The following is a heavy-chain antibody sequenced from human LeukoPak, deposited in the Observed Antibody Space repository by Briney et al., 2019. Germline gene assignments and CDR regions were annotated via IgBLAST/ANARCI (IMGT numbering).Heavy chain of an antibody. D-gene: IGHD3-16*02. CDR2: MNPNSDNT. CDR1: GYTFTSYD. V-gene: IGHV1-8*03. J-gene: IGHJ4*02. CDR3: ARAGPNGTLWGSYRFPY. Sequence: SVKVSCKASGYTFTSYDINWVRQATGQGLEWMGWMNPNSDNTGYAQRFQGRVTITRNTSISTAYMELSSLRSEDTAVYYCARAGPNGTLWGSYRFPYWGQGTLVTVSS.